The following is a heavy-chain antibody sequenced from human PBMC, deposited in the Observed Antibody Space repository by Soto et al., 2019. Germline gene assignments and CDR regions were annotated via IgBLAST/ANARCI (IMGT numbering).Heavy chain of an antibody. J-gene: IGHJ4*02. CDR1: GGSFSGYY. Sequence: SETLSLTCAVYGGSFSGYYWSWIRQPPGKGLEWIGDINHSGSSNYSPSLKSRVTMSVDTSKNQFSLKLSSVTAADTAVYYCATVSPILGVVITPYHDWGQGTLVTVSS. CDR2: INHSGSS. CDR3: ATVSPILGVVITPYHD. D-gene: IGHD3-3*01. V-gene: IGHV4-34*01.